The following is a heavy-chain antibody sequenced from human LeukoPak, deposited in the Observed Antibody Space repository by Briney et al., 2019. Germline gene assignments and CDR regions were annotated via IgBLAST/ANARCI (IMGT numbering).Heavy chain of an antibody. J-gene: IGHJ4*02. Sequence: PGGSLRLSCAASGFTFSDYYMSWIRQAPGKGLEWIAYGHHSESSNYNPSFRSRVTIPVDTSRNQFSLRLTSVTAADTAVYYCARESAGSLHDSTAAFHYWGQGILVIVSS. CDR2: GHHSESS. CDR3: ARESAGSLHDSTAAFHY. D-gene: IGHD2-8*02. V-gene: IGHV4-59*01. CDR1: GFTFSDYY.